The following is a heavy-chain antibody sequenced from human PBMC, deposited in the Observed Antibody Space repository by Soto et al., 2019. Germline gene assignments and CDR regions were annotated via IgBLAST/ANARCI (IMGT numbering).Heavy chain of an antibody. V-gene: IGHV4-59*01. CDR1: GGSISSYY. Sequence: SETLSLTCTVSGGSISSYYWSWIRQPPGKGLEWIGYIYYSGTTNYNPSLKSRVTISVDTSKNQFSLKLSSVTAADTAVSYCARYHRGYPNNWFDHCGHGTLVT. CDR2: IYYSGTT. CDR3: ARYHRGYPNNWFDH. D-gene: IGHD3-10*01. J-gene: IGHJ5*02.